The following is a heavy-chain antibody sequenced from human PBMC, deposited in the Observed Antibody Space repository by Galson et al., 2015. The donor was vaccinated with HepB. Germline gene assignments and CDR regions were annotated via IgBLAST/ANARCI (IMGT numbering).Heavy chain of an antibody. D-gene: IGHD3-22*01. V-gene: IGHV5-51*01. J-gene: IGHJ4*02. CDR1: GYSFTSYW. CDR2: IYPGDSDT. CDR3: ARLPGSIVVGPDFDY. Sequence: KGSGYSFTSYWIGWVRQMPGKGLEWMGIIYPGDSDTRYSPSFQGQVTISADKSISTAYLQWSSLKASDTAMYYCARLPGSIVVGPDFDYWGQGNLVTVSS.